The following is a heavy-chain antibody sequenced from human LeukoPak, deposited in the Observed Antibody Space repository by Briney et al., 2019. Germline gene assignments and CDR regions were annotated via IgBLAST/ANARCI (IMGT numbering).Heavy chain of an antibody. CDR2: TYYRSKWYN. J-gene: IGHJ4*02. V-gene: IGHV6-1*01. D-gene: IGHD3-3*01. CDR3: ARAPPRTYYDFWSGYSGFDY. CDR1: GDSVSSNSAA. Sequence: SQTLSLTCAISGDSVSSNSAAWNWIRQSPSRGLEWLGRTYYRSKWYNDYAVSEKSRITINPDTSKNQFSLQLNSVTPEDTAVYYCARAPPRTYYDFWSGYSGFDYWGQGTLVTVSS.